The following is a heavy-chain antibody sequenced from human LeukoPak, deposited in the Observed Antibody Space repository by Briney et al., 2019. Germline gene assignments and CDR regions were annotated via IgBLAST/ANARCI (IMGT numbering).Heavy chain of an antibody. J-gene: IGHJ4*02. Sequence: PGGSLRLSCAASGFTFSSYAMHWVRQAPGKGLEWVAVISYDGSNKYYADSVKGRFTISRGNSKNTLYLQMNSLRAEDTAVYYCARDRGNTLDYWGQGTLVTVSS. CDR2: ISYDGSNK. V-gene: IGHV3-30-3*01. D-gene: IGHD2/OR15-2a*01. CDR3: ARDRGNTLDY. CDR1: GFTFSSYA.